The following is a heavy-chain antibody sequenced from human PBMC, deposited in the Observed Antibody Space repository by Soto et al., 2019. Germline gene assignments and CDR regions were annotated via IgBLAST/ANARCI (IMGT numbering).Heavy chain of an antibody. V-gene: IGHV4-31*03. J-gene: IGHJ4*02. Sequence: PSETLSLTCTVSGGSISSGGYYWSWIRQHPGKGLEWIGYIYYSGSTYYNPSLKSRVTISVDTSKNQFSLKLSSVTAADTAVYYCARGATSTLSDYFDYWGQGTLVTVSS. CDR3: ARGATSTLSDYFDY. CDR2: IYYSGST. CDR1: GGSISSGGYY. D-gene: IGHD2-2*01.